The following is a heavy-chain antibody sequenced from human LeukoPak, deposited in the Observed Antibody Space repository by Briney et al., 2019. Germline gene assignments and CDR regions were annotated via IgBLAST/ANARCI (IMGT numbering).Heavy chain of an antibody. CDR1: GFTFSSYG. D-gene: IGHD5-18*01. J-gene: IGHJ6*03. V-gene: IGHV3-23*01. CDR3: ARDAYSYGAYYYYYYYMDV. Sequence: PGGTLKLSCAASGFTFSSYGMNWVRQAPGKGLEWVSGISGRSSSTYYADSVKGRFTISRDNSKNTLYLQMNSLRAEDTAVYYCARDAYSYGAYYYYYYYMDVWGKGTTVTVSS. CDR2: ISGRSSST.